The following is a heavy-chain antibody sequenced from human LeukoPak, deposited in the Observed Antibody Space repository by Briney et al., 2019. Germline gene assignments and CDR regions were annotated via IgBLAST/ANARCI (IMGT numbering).Heavy chain of an antibody. CDR3: ATVRGNYDAFHI. V-gene: IGHV1-24*01. CDR1: GYTLTELS. J-gene: IGHJ3*02. CDR2: FDPEDGET. D-gene: IGHD1-26*01. Sequence: ASVKVSCTVPGYTLTELSMHWVRQAPGKGLEWMGGFDPEDGETIYAQKFQGRVTMTEDTSTDTAYMELSSLRSEDTAVYYCATVRGNYDAFHIWGQGTMVTVSS.